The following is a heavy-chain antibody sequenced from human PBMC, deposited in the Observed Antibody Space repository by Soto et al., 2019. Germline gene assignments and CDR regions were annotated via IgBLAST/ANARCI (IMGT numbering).Heavy chain of an antibody. CDR1: GGTFSSYA. J-gene: IGHJ6*02. Sequence: ASVKVSCKASGGTFSSYAISWVRQAPGQGLEWMGGIIPIFGTANYAQKFQGRVTITADKSTSTAYMELSSLRSEDTAVYYCARDHYCSSNSCSYGMDVWGQGTTVTVSS. D-gene: IGHD2-2*01. V-gene: IGHV1-69*06. CDR2: IIPIFGTA. CDR3: ARDHYCSSNSCSYGMDV.